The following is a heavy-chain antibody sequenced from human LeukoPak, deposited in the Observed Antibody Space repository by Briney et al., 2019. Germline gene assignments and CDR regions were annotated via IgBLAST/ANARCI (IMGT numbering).Heavy chain of an antibody. CDR1: GFILSNSA. Sequence: GGSLRLSCAAAGFILSNSAMTWVRQAPGKGLQWVSGIDTKGTRTYYADSVKGRFSISRDSSKNTLFLQMNSLRVEDTAVYYCVKEVVATIPPLWGQGILVSVSS. CDR3: VKEVVATIPPL. D-gene: IGHD5-12*01. J-gene: IGHJ4*02. V-gene: IGHV3-23*01. CDR2: IDTKGTRT.